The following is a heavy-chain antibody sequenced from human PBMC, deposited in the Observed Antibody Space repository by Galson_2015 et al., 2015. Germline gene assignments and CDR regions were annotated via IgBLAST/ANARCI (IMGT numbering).Heavy chain of an antibody. CDR2: INPNTAST. CDR3: AREMRAVAGSLVDY. V-gene: IGHV1-46*01. J-gene: IGHJ4*02. CDR1: GYTFSSHY. Sequence: SVKVSCKASGYTFSSHYIHWVWQAPGQGLEWMGIINPNTASTSYAQKFQGRVTMTRDTSTSTVYLELSSLRSEDTAVYYCAREMRAVAGSLVDYWGQGTLLTVSS. D-gene: IGHD6-19*01.